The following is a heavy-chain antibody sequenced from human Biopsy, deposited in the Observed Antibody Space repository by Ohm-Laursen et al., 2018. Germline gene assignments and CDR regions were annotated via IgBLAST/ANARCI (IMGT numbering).Heavy chain of an antibody. CDR2: IYNTETT. CDR1: GGSISSSNTYY. V-gene: IGHV4-39*01. CDR3: ARHPTGFWFDP. J-gene: IGHJ5*02. Sequence: GTLSLTCPVSGGSISSSNTYYWAWLRPPPGKGLEWIGSIYNTETTFYNPSLKSRVTISVDMSTNQFSLKASSGTAADTALYFCARHPTGFWFDPWGHGTLVTVSS.